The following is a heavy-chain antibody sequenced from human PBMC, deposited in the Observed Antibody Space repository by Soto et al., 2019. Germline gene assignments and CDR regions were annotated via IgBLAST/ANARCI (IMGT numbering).Heavy chain of an antibody. CDR1: GYTFTGYY. CDR3: ARSKRITIFGVVIRPYYYYGMDV. D-gene: IGHD3-3*01. J-gene: IGHJ6*02. V-gene: IGHV1-2*04. CDR2: INPNSGGT. Sequence: ASVKVSCKASGYTFTGYYVHWVRQAPGQGLEWMGWINPNSGGTNYAQKFQGWVTMTRDTSISTAYMELSRLRSDDTAVYYCARSKRITIFGVVIRPYYYYGMDVWGQGTTVTVSS.